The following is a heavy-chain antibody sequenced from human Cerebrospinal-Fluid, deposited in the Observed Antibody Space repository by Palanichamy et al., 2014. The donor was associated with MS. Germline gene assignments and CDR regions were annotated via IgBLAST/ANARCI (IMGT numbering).Heavy chain of an antibody. V-gene: IGHV1-18*01. Sequence: VHLVQSGAEVKKPGPSVKVSCKASGNTFTITWVRQAPGQGLEWMGWISAYNGHTNYAQKLQGRVTMTTDTSRTTAYMELRSLRFDDTAVYYCARNSRGFADIWGQGTLVTVFS. J-gene: IGHJ4*02. CDR2: ISAYNGHT. CDR3: ARNSRGFADI. CDR1: GNTFT.